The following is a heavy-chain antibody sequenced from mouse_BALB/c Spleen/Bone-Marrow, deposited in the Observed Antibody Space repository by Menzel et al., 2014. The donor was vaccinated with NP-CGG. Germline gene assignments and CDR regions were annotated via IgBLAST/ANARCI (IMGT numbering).Heavy chain of an antibody. Sequence: EVQLQQSGAELVKPGASVKLSCTASGFSIKDTYKHWVKQRPEQGLEWIGRIDPANGNTKYDPKFQGKATITTDTSSNTAYLQLSSLTSEDTAVYYCAPYYYGSSLFAYWGQGTLVTVSA. CDR1: GFSIKDTY. D-gene: IGHD1-1*01. CDR2: IDPANGNT. J-gene: IGHJ3*01. CDR3: APYYYGSSLFAY. V-gene: IGHV14-3*02.